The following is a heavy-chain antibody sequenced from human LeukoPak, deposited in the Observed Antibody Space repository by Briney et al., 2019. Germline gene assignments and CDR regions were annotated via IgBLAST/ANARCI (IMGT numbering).Heavy chain of an antibody. V-gene: IGHV4-59*01. Sequence: PSETLSLTCTVSGGSISSYYWSWIRQPPGKGLEWIGYIYYSGSTNYNPSLKSRVTISVDTSKNQFSLKLSSVTAADTAVYYCARRAYSSGYLFDYWGQGTLVTVSS. CDR1: GGSISSYY. J-gene: IGHJ4*02. CDR3: ARRAYSSGYLFDY. CDR2: IYYSGST. D-gene: IGHD3-22*01.